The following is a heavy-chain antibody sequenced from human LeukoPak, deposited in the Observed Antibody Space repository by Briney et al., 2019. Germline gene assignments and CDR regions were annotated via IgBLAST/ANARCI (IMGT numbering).Heavy chain of an antibody. J-gene: IGHJ4*02. CDR2: MNPNSGNT. Sequence: ASVKVSCKASGYTFTRYDINWVRQATGQGLEWMGWMNPNSGNTGYAQKFQGRVTMTRNTSISTAYMELSSLRSEDTAVYYCARGRVGSGSYLYFASWGQGTLVTVSS. V-gene: IGHV1-8*01. CDR3: ARGRVGSGSYLYFAS. D-gene: IGHD1-26*01. CDR1: GYTFTRYD.